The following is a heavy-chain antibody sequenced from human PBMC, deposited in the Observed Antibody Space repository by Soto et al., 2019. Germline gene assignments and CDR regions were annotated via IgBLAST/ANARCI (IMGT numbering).Heavy chain of an antibody. J-gene: IGHJ6*03. Sequence: EVQLLESGGDLVQPGGSLRLSCVASGFTFVNYAMIWVRQAPGKGLAWVSSISAGGDGTYYADSVKGRFTISRDDSKNTLYLQMNSPRAEDTAVYYCAQVYCSGGHCFHAEYYYYMAVWGKGTTVTVSS. V-gene: IGHV3-23*01. CDR3: AQVYCSGGHCFHAEYYYYMAV. CDR1: GFTFVNYA. CDR2: ISAGGDGT. D-gene: IGHD2-15*01.